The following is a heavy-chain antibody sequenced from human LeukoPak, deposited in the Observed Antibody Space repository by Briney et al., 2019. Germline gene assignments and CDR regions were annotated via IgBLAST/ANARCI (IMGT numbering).Heavy chain of an antibody. V-gene: IGHV1-2*02. CDR1: GYTFTGYY. J-gene: IGHJ6*02. Sequence: ASVKVSCKASGYTFTGYYIHWVRQAPGQGLEWMGWINPNSGGTNYAQKFQGRVTMTRDTSISTAYMELSRLRSDDTAVYYCARSASMVRGVIIPSSYYYYGMDVWGQGTTVTVSS. D-gene: IGHD3-10*01. CDR3: ARSASMVRGVIIPSSYYYYGMDV. CDR2: INPNSGGT.